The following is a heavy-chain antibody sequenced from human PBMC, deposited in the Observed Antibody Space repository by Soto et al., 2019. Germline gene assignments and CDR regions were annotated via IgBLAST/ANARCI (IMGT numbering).Heavy chain of an antibody. D-gene: IGHD5-18*01. V-gene: IGHV4-39*01. CDR3: ARHQRSGYTNGFQAFDM. CDR1: GASVSSRSYY. J-gene: IGHJ3*02. Sequence: SETLSLTCSVSGASVSSRSYYWVWIRQPPGKGLEWIGSIYYGGSTYYNPSLKSRVAISVDTSKNQFSLKMSSVTAADTAVYYCARHQRSGYTNGFQAFDMWGQGTLVTVSS. CDR2: IYYGGST.